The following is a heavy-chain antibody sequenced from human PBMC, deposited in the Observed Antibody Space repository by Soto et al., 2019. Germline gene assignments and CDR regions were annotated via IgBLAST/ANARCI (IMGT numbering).Heavy chain of an antibody. D-gene: IGHD3-9*01. CDR3: ARVVDYDILTGYYRGSGWFDP. CDR1: GDSIGSYY. CDR2: IFHSGST. V-gene: IGHV4-59*01. J-gene: IGHJ5*02. Sequence: QVQLQESGPGLVKPSETLSLTCSVSGDSIGSYYWSWIRQPPGKGLEWIGYIFHSGSTKQTPSFQNRLTISVDTAKNQFSLSLSSVTAADTAVYYCARVVDYDILTGYYRGSGWFDPWGQGTLVIVSS.